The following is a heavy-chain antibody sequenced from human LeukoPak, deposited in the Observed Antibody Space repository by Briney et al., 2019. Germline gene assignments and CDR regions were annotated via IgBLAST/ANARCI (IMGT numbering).Heavy chain of an antibody. CDR3: ARDPGDGYNQNYFDY. V-gene: IGHV1-2*02. Sequence: ASVTVSCKASGNTFTGYYMHWVRQAPGQGLEWMGWINPNSGGTNYAQKFQGRVTMTRDTSISTAYMELSRLRSDDTAVYYCARDPGDGYNQNYFDYWGQGTLVTVPS. J-gene: IGHJ4*02. CDR1: GNTFTGYY. CDR2: INPNSGGT. D-gene: IGHD5-24*01.